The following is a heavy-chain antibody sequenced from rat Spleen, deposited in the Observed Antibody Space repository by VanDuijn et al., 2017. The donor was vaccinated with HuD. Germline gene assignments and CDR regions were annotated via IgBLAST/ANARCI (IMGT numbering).Heavy chain of an antibody. J-gene: IGHJ2*01. Sequence: EVQLVESGGGLVQPGRSLKLSCEASGFTFRNFDMAWVRQAPKKGLEWVASITSGGDGTHYPDSVKGRFTISRDNAKSTLYLQMDFLRSEDTASYYCTRHGYTRYYFDYWGQGVMVTVSS. D-gene: IGHD1-9*01. CDR2: ITSGGDGT. CDR3: TRHGYTRYYFDY. V-gene: IGHV5-25*01. CDR1: GFTFRNFD.